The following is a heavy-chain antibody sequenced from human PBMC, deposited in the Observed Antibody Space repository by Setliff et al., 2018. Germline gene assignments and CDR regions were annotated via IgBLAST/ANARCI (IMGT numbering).Heavy chain of an antibody. Sequence: SVKVSCKASGGTFSSYAISWVRQAPGQGLEWMGGIIPILGIANYAQKFQGRVTITADESTSTVFMELSSLRSEDTAVYYCARLPARRRYYYYMDVWGGGTTVTVSS. CDR1: GGTFSSYA. V-gene: IGHV1-69*10. J-gene: IGHJ6*03. CDR2: IIPILGIA. D-gene: IGHD6-6*01. CDR3: ARLPARRRYYYYMDV.